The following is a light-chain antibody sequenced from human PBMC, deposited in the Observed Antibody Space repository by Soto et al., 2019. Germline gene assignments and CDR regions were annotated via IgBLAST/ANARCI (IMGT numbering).Light chain of an antibody. V-gene: IGKV1-17*01. Sequence: DIQKTQSPSSLSESVGDRVTITCRASQGIRNDLGWYQQKPGKAPKLLIYTASSLESGVPSRFSGSGSGTEFTLTISSLQPDDFATYYCQQYNHYWSFGQGTKVDIK. CDR3: QQYNHYWS. CDR2: TAS. J-gene: IGKJ1*01. CDR1: QGIRND.